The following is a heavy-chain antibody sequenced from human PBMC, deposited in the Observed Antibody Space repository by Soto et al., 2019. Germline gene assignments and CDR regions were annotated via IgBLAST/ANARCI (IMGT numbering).Heavy chain of an antibody. Sequence: CLRLSCVASEFSFSRYAMTWVRQAAGKGLQWVAGLGPDGRNTFYGESVRGRFTISRDNSRNTLYLQMSSLRAEDTAVYFCVKQMTTWTDSFFDFWGQGIQVTVSS. D-gene: IGHD4-17*01. CDR1: EFSFSRYA. V-gene: IGHV3-23*01. J-gene: IGHJ4*02. CDR2: LGPDGRNT. CDR3: VKQMTTWTDSFFDF.